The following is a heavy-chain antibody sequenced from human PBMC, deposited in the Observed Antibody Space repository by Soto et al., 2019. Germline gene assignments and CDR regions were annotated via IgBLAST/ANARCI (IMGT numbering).Heavy chain of an antibody. V-gene: IGHV4-4*07. CDR2: IYAGGST. CDR1: GGSISSHY. D-gene: IGHD5-12*01. CDR3: ARAGGYEVQGNYLYGP. Sequence: PSETLSLTCTVSGGSISSHYWSWIRQPAGRGLEWIGRIYAGGSTNYNPSLKSRVTMSLDTSRNQFSLKLTSVTAADTAMYYCARAGGYEVQGNYLYGPWGQGTLVTVSS. J-gene: IGHJ5*02.